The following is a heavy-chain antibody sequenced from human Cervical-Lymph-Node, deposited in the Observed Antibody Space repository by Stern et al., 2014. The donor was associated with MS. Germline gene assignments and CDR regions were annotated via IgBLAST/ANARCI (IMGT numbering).Heavy chain of an antibody. CDR1: GYTFTSYY. D-gene: IGHD1-26*01. J-gene: IGHJ3*02. Sequence: VHLVESGAEVKKPGASVKVSCKASGYTFTSYYMHWVRQAPGQGLEWMGIINPSGGSRSYAKKFQGRVTMTRDTCSSTVYMELSSLRSEDTAVYYCARVGWELLDAFDIWGQGTMVTVSP. CDR3: ARVGWELLDAFDI. CDR2: INPSGGSR. V-gene: IGHV1-46*01.